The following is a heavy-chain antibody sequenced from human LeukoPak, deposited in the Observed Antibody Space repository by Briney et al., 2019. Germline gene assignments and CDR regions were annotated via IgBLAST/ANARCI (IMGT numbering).Heavy chain of an antibody. CDR2: INHRGST. CDR1: GGSFSGYY. J-gene: IGHJ4*02. CDR3: ARAKGVYYYDSSVHFDY. V-gene: IGHV4-34*09. Sequence: PSETLSLTCAVYGGSFSGYYWTWIRQTPGKGLEWIGEINHRGSTNYNPSLGSRVTISVDTSKNQFSLKLSSVTAADTAVYYCARAKGVYYYDSSVHFDYWGQGTLVTVS. D-gene: IGHD3-22*01.